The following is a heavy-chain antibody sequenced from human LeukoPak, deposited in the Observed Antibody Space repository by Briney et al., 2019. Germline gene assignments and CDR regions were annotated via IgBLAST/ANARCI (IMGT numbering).Heavy chain of an antibody. V-gene: IGHV3-30*02. CDR3: AKDGLRFLEWLFRSAEYFQH. CDR1: GFTFSSYG. CDR2: IRYDGSNK. J-gene: IGHJ1*01. D-gene: IGHD3-3*01. Sequence: PGGSLRLSCAASGFTFSSYGMHWVRQAPGKGLEWVAFIRYDGSNKYYADSVKGRFTISRDNSKNTLYLQMNSLRAEDTAVYYCAKDGLRFLEWLFRSAEYFQHWGQGTLVTVSS.